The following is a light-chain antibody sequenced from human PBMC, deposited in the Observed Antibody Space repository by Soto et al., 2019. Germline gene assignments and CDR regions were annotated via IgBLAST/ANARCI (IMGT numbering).Light chain of an antibody. Sequence: EIVLTQSPGTLSLSPGERATLSCTASQSVRSGYVAWYQQKPGQAPRLLIYGASFRASGISDRFSGSGSGTCFTLTISRMEPEDVAVYYCQQYAGSPRTFGQGTKVDIK. CDR1: QSVRSGY. CDR3: QQYAGSPRT. V-gene: IGKV3-20*01. J-gene: IGKJ1*01. CDR2: GAS.